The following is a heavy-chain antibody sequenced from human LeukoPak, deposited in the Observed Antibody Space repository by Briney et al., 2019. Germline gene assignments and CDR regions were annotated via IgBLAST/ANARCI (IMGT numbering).Heavy chain of an antibody. CDR3: ARNSGWYGDS. CDR2: IDYSGGST. CDR1: GFTLSSYE. J-gene: IGHJ5*01. V-gene: IGHV3-23*01. D-gene: IGHD6-19*01. Sequence: QSGGSLRLSCTASGFTLSSYEMSWIRQAPGKGLEWVSSIDYSGGSTYYADSVKGRFTISRDNSKNTLYLQLNSLRGDDTAVYYCARNSGWYGDSWGQGTLVTVSS.